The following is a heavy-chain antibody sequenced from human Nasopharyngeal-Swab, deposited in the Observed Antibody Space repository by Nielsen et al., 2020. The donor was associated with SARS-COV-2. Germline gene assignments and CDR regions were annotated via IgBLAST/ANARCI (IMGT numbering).Heavy chain of an antibody. Sequence: GESLKISCKGSGYIFSNYWIGWVRQMPGKGLEWVGIIYPGDSDTRYSPSFQGQVTISADKSISTTYLQWSSLKASDTAMYYCARLLLSKYLDYWGQGTLVTVSS. CDR2: IYPGDSDT. V-gene: IGHV5-51*01. CDR1: GYIFSNYW. J-gene: IGHJ4*02. CDR3: ARLLLSKYLDY.